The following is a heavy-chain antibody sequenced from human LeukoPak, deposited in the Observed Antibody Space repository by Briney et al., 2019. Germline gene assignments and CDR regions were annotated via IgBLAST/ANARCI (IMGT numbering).Heavy chain of an antibody. Sequence: PGGSLRLSCAASRFTFSDYYMDWVRQAPGKGLEWVGLSRTKGDGYSTEYAASVKDRFSISRDESKNSVYLQMNSLKAEDTAVYFCAREYFYGVDVWGQGTTVTVSS. V-gene: IGHV3-72*01. CDR2: SRTKGDGYST. CDR1: RFTFSDYY. J-gene: IGHJ6*02. CDR3: AREYFYGVDV.